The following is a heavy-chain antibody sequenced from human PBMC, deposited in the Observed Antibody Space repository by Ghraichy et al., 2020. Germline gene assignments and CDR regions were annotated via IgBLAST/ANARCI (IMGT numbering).Heavy chain of an antibody. V-gene: IGHV3-74*01. Sequence: GESLNISCAASGFTFSSYWMHWVRQAPGKGLVWVSRINSDGSSTSYADSVKGRFTISRDNAKNTLYLQMNSLRAEDTAVYYCARFSPTTRPIDYWGQGTLVTVSS. CDR2: INSDGSST. J-gene: IGHJ4*02. CDR1: GFTFSSYW. D-gene: IGHD6-6*01. CDR3: ARFSPTTRPIDY.